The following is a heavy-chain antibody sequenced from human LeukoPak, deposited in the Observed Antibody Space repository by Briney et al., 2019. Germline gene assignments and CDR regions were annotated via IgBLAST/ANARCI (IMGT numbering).Heavy chain of an antibody. CDR3: AILYSSSWLPFDY. D-gene: IGHD6-13*01. CDR1: GYTFTSYD. J-gene: IGHJ4*02. CDR2: MNPNSGNT. V-gene: IGHV1-8*01. Sequence: ASVKVSCKASGYTFTSYDINWVRQATGQGLEWMGWMNPNSGNTGYAQKFQGRVTMTRNTSISTAYMELSSLRSEDTAVYYCAILYSSSWLPFDYWGQGTLVTVSS.